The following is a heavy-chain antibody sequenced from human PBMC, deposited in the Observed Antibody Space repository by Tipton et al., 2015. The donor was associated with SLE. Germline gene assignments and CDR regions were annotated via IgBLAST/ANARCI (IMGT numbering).Heavy chain of an antibody. J-gene: IGHJ6*02. Sequence: GSLRLSCAASGFTFSSYAMHWVRQAPGKGLEWVSYISSSTGTIFYADSVKGRFTISRDNAKNSLYLQMNSLRAEDTAVYYCARDYGDYKLGYYYFGMDVWGQGTTVTVSS. CDR1: GFTFSSYA. CDR2: ISSSTGTI. D-gene: IGHD4-17*01. V-gene: IGHV3-48*04. CDR3: ARDYGDYKLGYYYFGMDV.